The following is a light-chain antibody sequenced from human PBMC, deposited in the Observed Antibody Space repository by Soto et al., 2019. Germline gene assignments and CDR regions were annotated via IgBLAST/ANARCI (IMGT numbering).Light chain of an antibody. CDR1: SSDVGAYNY. J-gene: IGLJ3*02. CDR2: EVT. Sequence: QSVLTQPPSASGSAGQSVTISCTGTSSDVGAYNYVSWYQQHPGKAPKVIIYEVTKRPSGVPDRFSGSNSGTTASLTVSGLQADDEADYYCSSFSGGVTLLFGGGTKLTVL. V-gene: IGLV2-8*01. CDR3: SSFSGGVTLL.